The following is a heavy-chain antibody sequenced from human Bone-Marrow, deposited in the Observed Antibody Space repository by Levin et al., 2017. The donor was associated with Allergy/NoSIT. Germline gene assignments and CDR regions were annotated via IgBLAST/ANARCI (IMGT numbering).Heavy chain of an antibody. J-gene: IGHJ6*03. D-gene: IGHD2/OR15-2a*01. CDR2: IIPIYGTA. Sequence: VASVKVSCQASGTFNTYAISWVRQAPGQGLEWMGGIIPIYGTAQYPQKFEDRVTITADKSTTTAYMELSSLRPDDTAVYYCAKVPGPFYFYFMDVWGNGTAVTVSS. V-gene: IGHV1-69*06. CDR3: AKVPGPFYFYFMDV. CDR1: GTFNTYA.